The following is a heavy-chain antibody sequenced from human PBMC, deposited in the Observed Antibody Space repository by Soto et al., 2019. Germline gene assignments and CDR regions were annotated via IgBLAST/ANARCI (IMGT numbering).Heavy chain of an antibody. D-gene: IGHD3-22*01. CDR1: GFTFDNYG. Sequence: PGVSLRLSCAASGFTFDNYGMSWVRQAPGKGLEWVSSVRGSGGSKYYAASVKGRFTISRDNSKNTLYLQMNSLRAEDTAVYYCARDYYYDSSGYYQDYWGQGTLVTVSS. CDR2: VRGSGGSK. CDR3: ARDYYYDSSGYYQDY. V-gene: IGHV3-23*01. J-gene: IGHJ4*02.